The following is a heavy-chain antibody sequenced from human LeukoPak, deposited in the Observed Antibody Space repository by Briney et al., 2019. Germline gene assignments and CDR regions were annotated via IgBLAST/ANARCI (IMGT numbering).Heavy chain of an antibody. D-gene: IGHD2-15*01. CDR2: ISSSGSTI. Sequence: GGSLRLSCAASGFTFRSHSMQWVRQAPGKGLEWVSHISSSGSTIYYADSVKGRFTISRDNAKGSLYLQMSSLRDEDTAVYYCVFPYWQDLDHWGQGTLVTVSS. V-gene: IGHV3-48*02. J-gene: IGHJ4*02. CDR1: GFTFRSHS. CDR3: VFPYWQDLDH.